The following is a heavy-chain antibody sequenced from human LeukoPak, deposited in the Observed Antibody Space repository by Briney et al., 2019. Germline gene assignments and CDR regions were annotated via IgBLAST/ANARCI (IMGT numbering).Heavy chain of an antibody. V-gene: IGHV3-74*01. D-gene: IGHD5-24*01. CDR3: GRDTGDGYNSYFDY. J-gene: IGHJ4*02. CDR1: GFTFSSYW. Sequence: GGSLRLSCAASGFTFSSYWMHWVRQAPGKGLVWVSRISSDGSRTSYADSVMGRFTISRDNAKNTLYLQMNSLRAEDTAVYYCGRDTGDGYNSYFDYWGQGTLVTVSS. CDR2: ISSDGSRT.